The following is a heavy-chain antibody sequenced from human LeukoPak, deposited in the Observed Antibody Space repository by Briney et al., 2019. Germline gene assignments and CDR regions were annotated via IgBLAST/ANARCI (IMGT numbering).Heavy chain of an antibody. V-gene: IGHV3-7*04. J-gene: IGHJ4*02. CDR1: GFPFSSYW. CDR2: IKQDGSKK. D-gene: IGHD5-24*01. Sequence: GGSLRLSCVASGFPFSSYWITWVRQAPGKGLEWVANIKQDGSKKSYVDSVKGRFTISRDNAKNSLNLQMNSLRAEDTAIYYCTRVGYIDEGIDYWGQGTLVTVSS. CDR3: TRVGYIDEGIDY.